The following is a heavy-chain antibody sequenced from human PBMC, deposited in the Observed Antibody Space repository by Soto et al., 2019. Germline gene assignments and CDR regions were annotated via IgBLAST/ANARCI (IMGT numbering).Heavy chain of an antibody. CDR2: IKQDGSEK. J-gene: IGHJ6*02. D-gene: IGHD5-18*01. CDR3: ARGPRGYTYGVGYYHSGMDV. V-gene: IGHV3-7*03. CDR1: GFTFSSYW. Sequence: GGSLRLSCAASGFTFSSYWMSWVRQAPGKGLEWVANIKQDGSEKYYVDSVKGRFTISRDNAKNSLYLQMNSLRAEDTAVYYCARGPRGYTYGVGYYHSGMDVWGQGTTVTVSS.